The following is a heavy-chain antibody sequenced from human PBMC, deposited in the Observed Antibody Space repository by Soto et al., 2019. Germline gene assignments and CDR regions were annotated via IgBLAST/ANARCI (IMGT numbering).Heavy chain of an antibody. Sequence: QVQLQESGPGLVKPSGTLSLTCTVSADSISNNNWWSWVRQPPGKGLEWIGEIYHSGTTNYNPSLQRRVTMSVDTSKNQFSLKLGSVTAADTAVYYCAGDGSGSPGSADYWGQGTLVTVSS. V-gene: IGHV4-4*02. D-gene: IGHD1-26*01. CDR3: AGDGSGSPGSADY. CDR2: IYHSGTT. J-gene: IGHJ4*02. CDR1: ADSISNNNW.